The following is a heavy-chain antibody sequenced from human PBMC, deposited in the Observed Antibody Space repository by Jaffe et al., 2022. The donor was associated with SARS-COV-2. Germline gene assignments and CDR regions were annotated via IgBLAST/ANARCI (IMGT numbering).Heavy chain of an antibody. CDR3: ASLGIGGYFDY. CDR2: IYYSGST. D-gene: IGHD7-27*01. V-gene: IGHV4-59*01. Sequence: QVQLQESGPGLVKPSETLSLTCTVSGGSISSYYWSWIRQPPGKGLEWIGYIYYSGSTNYNPSLKSRVTISVDTSKNQFSLKLSSVTAADTAVYYCASLGIGGYFDYWGQGTLVTVSS. CDR1: GGSISSYY. J-gene: IGHJ4*02.